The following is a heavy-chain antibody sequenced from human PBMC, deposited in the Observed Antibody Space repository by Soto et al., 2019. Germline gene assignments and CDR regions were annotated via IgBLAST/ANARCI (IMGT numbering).Heavy chain of an antibody. Sequence: ASVKVSCKASGYTFTGYYMHWVRQAPGQGLEWMGWINPNSGGTNYAQNFQGWVTMTRDTSISTAYMELSRLRSDDTAVYYCARVASIDAGMDVWGQGTTVTVSS. D-gene: IGHD2-15*01. J-gene: IGHJ6*02. V-gene: IGHV1-2*04. CDR2: INPNSGGT. CDR3: ARVASIDAGMDV. CDR1: GYTFTGYY.